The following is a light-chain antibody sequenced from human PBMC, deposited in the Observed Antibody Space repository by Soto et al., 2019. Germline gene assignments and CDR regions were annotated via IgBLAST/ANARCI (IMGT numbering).Light chain of an antibody. CDR3: QQYSSDSKT. CDR1: QTINIW. Sequence: DIQMTQSPSTLSASVGDRVTITCRASQTINIWLAWYQQKPGKAPELLNYKASTLERGVPSRFIGSGSGTEFTLTISSLQPDDFATYYCQQYSSDSKTFGQGTRLDIK. CDR2: KAS. V-gene: IGKV1-5*03. J-gene: IGKJ2*01.